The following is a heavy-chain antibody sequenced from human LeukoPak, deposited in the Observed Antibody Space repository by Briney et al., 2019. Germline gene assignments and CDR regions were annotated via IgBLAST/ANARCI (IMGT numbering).Heavy chain of an antibody. CDR2: MEEYGSYI. J-gene: IGHJ4*02. CDR3: ARPRGCGSARCNNFDS. V-gene: IGHV3-7*01. Sequence: PGGSLRLPCVVSGFDFSGFSMSWVRQAPGKGLEWVAIMEEYGSYIFYVDSVKGRFIISRDNARNSLYLQMNNLRAEDTAVYYCARPRGCGSARCNNFDSWGQGTLVTVSS. CDR1: GFDFSGFS. D-gene: IGHD2-2*01.